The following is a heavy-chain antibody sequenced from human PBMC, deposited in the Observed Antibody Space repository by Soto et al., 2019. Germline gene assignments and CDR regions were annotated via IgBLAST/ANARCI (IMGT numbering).Heavy chain of an antibody. D-gene: IGHD3-22*01. V-gene: IGHV1-2*04. CDR1: GYTFTGYY. J-gene: IGHJ4*02. CDR3: ARDKCQVSHYYDSSGYLYLFDY. CDR2: INPNSGGT. Sequence: ASVKVSCKASGYTFTGYYLHWVRQAPGQGLEWMGWINPNSGGTNYAQKLQGWVTMTRDTSISTAYMELSRLRSDDTAMYYCARDKCQVSHYYDSSGYLYLFDYWGQGTLVTVSS.